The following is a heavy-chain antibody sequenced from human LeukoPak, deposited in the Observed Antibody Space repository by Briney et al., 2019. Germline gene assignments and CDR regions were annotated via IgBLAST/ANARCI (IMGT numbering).Heavy chain of an antibody. CDR1: GDSISSGGYY. CDR2: IYYSGSS. D-gene: IGHD6-13*01. CDR3: AKWGSSWYPGPFDY. Sequence: DPSQTLSLTFTVSGDSISSGGYYWIWIRQQPGKDLEWIANIYYSGSSYYNPSLKSRVTLSVDTSGNQFSLQLSSVTAADTAVYYCAKWGSSWYPGPFDYWRQGTLVSVSS. V-gene: IGHV4-31*03. J-gene: IGHJ4*02.